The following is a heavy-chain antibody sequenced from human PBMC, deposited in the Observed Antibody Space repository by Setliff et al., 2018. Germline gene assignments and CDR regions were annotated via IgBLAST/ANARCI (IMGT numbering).Heavy chain of an antibody. V-gene: IGHV5-51*01. Sequence: GESLKISCKGSGHTFTNYWIAWVRQMPGKGLEYMGIIYPADYDTRYSPSLQGQVTFSADRSISTAHLQWDSLKASDTAMYYCARGYDSGGWNYWGQGTLVTVSS. CDR1: GHTFTNYW. CDR3: ARGYDSGGWNY. J-gene: IGHJ4*02. D-gene: IGHD3-22*01. CDR2: IYPADYDT.